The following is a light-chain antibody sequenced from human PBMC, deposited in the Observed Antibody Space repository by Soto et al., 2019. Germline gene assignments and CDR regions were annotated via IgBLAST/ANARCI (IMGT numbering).Light chain of an antibody. CDR1: QSISSY. V-gene: IGKV1-39*01. CDR2: ASS. CDR3: QQSYSAPHT. Sequence: DIQMTQSPSSLSASVGDRVTITYRASQSISSYLKWYQQKPGKAPKLLIYASSSLQSGVPSRFSVTGSCTDFILTIISLQPEDFATYYCQQSYSAPHTFGGGTKVDIK. J-gene: IGKJ4*01.